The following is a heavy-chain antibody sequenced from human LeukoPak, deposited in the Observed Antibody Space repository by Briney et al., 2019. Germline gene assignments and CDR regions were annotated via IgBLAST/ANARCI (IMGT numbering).Heavy chain of an antibody. D-gene: IGHD2-8*01. CDR3: ARGGRLRVYAMGAVRNWFDP. J-gene: IGHJ5*02. V-gene: IGHV4-39*07. CDR2: IYYSGST. CDR1: GGSISSSSYY. Sequence: SETLSLTCTVSGGSISSSSYYWGWIRQPPGKGLEWIGSIYYSGSTYYNPSLKSRVTISVDTSKNQFSLKLSSVTAADTAVYYCARGGRLRVYAMGAVRNWFDPWGQGTLVTVSS.